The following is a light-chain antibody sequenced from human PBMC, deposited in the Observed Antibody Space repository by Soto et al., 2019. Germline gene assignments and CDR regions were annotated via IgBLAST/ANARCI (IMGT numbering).Light chain of an antibody. J-gene: IGLJ1*01. CDR3: CSYAGSSLYV. Sequence: QSDLTQPASGSGSPGESITISCTGTSSDVGSYNLVSWYQQHPGKAPKLMIYEVSKRPSGVSNRFSGSKSGNTASLTISGLQAEDEADYYCCSYAGSSLYVFGTGTKVTVL. V-gene: IGLV2-23*02. CDR2: EVS. CDR1: SSDVGSYNL.